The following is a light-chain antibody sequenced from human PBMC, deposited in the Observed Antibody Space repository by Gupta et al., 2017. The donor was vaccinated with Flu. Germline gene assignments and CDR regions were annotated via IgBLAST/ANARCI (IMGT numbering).Light chain of an antibody. Sequence: IQMPQSPSSLSASVGDRVTLTCQASRDSSNYLNWYQQQPGKAPKLLIYDASNLETGVPSRIRRSGSGTDCTSIISRLKAEDIATYYGQQYDRRPQVTFGPGTKVDIK. V-gene: IGKV1-33*01. CDR3: QQYDRRPQVT. J-gene: IGKJ3*01. CDR1: RDSSNY. CDR2: DAS.